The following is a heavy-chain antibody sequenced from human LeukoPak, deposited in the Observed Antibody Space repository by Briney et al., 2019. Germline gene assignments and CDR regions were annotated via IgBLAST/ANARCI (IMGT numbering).Heavy chain of an antibody. CDR1: GGTFSSYA. CDR3: ARGYSSSNFPFYYYMDV. V-gene: IGHV1-69*05. Sequence: GSSVKVSCKASGGTFSSYAISWVRQAPGQGLEWMGRIIPIFGTANYAQKFQGRVTITTDESTSTAYMELSSLRSEDTAVYYCARGYSSSNFPFYYYMDVWGKGTTVTVSS. D-gene: IGHD6-6*01. J-gene: IGHJ6*03. CDR2: IIPIFGTA.